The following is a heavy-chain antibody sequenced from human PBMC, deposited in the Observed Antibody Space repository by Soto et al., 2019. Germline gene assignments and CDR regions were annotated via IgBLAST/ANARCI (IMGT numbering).Heavy chain of an antibody. D-gene: IGHD1-20*01. CDR2: IDWDDDK. Sequence: SGPTLVNPTQTLTLTCTFSGSSLSTSGMCVSWIRQPPGKALEWLARIDWDDDKYYSTSLKTRLTISKDTSKNQVVLTMTNMEPVDTATYYCARDPVFSAFDIWGQGTMVTVSS. CDR3: ARDPVFSAFDI. CDR1: GSSLSTSGMC. V-gene: IGHV2-70*11. J-gene: IGHJ3*02.